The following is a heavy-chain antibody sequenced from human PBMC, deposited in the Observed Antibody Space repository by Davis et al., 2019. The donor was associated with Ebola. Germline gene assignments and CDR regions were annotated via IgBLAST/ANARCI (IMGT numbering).Heavy chain of an antibody. J-gene: IGHJ3*02. CDR1: GGSFSGYY. D-gene: IGHD6-19*01. CDR3: ARHGGEQWLVRVLPFGAFDI. V-gene: IGHV4-34*01. CDR2: INHSGST. Sequence: MPGGSLRLSCAVYGGSFSGYYWSWIRQPPGKGLEWIGEINHSGSTNYNPSLKSRVTISVDTSKNQFSLKLSSVTAADTAVYYCARHGGEQWLVRVLPFGAFDIWGQGTMVTVSS.